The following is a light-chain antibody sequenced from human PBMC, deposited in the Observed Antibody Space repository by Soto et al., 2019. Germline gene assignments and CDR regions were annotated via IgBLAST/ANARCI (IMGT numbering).Light chain of an antibody. J-gene: IGKJ3*01. Sequence: EIVLTQSPGSLSLSPGERATLSCRASQSISSTYIAWYQQKRGQAPRLLIFGASSRATDIPDRFSGSGSGTDFSLTISRLEPEDSAVYFCQQYVRSPYTFGPGTKVDIK. CDR2: GAS. CDR1: QSISSTY. CDR3: QQYVRSPYT. V-gene: IGKV3-20*01.